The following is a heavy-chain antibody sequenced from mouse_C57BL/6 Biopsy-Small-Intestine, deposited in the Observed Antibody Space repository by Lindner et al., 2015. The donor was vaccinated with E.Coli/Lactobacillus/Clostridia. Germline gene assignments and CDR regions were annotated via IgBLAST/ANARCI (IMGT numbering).Heavy chain of an antibody. V-gene: IGHV5-4*01. Sequence: VQLQESGGDLVKPGGSLKLSCAASGFTFSSYAMSWVRQAPEKRLEWVATISDGGSYTYYPDNVKGRFTISRDSAKNNLYLQMSHLKSEDTAIYYCARDRDYGFDYWGQGTTLTVSS. J-gene: IGHJ2*01. CDR2: ISDGGSYT. CDR3: ARDRDYGFDY. D-gene: IGHD2-4*01. CDR1: GFTFSSYA.